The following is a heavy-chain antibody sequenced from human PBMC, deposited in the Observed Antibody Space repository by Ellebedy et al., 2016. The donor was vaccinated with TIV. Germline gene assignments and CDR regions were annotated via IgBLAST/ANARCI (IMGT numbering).Heavy chain of an antibody. CDR3: ARDRHVDRGDCLDY. J-gene: IGHJ4*02. V-gene: IGHV3-30*03. CDR1: GFTLSTYS. D-gene: IGHD2-21*02. CDR2: ISYDGNNK. Sequence: GESLKIYCAASGFTLSTYSMHWVREAPGKGLEWVAVISYDGNNKYYADSVKGRFTISRDKSKNTLYLQMNNLGAEDTAVFYCARDRHVDRGDCLDYWGQGTLVTVPS.